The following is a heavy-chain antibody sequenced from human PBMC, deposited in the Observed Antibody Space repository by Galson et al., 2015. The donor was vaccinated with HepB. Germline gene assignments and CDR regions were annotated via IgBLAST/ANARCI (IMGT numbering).Heavy chain of an antibody. CDR3: ARGTGSSLLTV. CDR2: INSDGSST. Sequence: SLRLSCAASGFTFSSYWMHWVRQAPGKGLVWVSRINSDGSSTSYADSVKGRFTISRDNAKNTLYLQMNSLRAEDTAVYYCARGTGSSLLTVWGQGTMVTVSS. D-gene: IGHD1-26*01. J-gene: IGHJ3*01. V-gene: IGHV3-74*01. CDR1: GFTFSSYW.